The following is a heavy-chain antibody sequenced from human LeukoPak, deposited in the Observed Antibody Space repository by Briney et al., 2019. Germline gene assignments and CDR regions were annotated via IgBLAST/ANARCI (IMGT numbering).Heavy chain of an antibody. V-gene: IGHV4-59*01. Sequence: SETLSLTSTVSGGSISSYYWSWIRQPPGKGPEWIGYIYYSGSTNYNPSLKSRVTISVHTSKNQFSLKLSSVTAADTAVYYCARIRGYSYGSHLDYWGQGTLVTVSS. J-gene: IGHJ4*02. CDR3: ARIRGYSYGSHLDY. CDR2: IYYSGST. D-gene: IGHD5-18*01. CDR1: GGSISSYY.